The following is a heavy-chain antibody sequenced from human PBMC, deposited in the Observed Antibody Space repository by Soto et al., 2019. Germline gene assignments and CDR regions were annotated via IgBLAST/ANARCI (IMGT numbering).Heavy chain of an antibody. Sequence: GGSLRLSCAASGFTFSSYEMNLFRHSPVKGLEWVSHISSSGNTIYYADSVKGRFTISRDNAKNSLYLQMNSLRAEDTAAYYCARDQYGDYASAFDIWGQGTMVTVSS. CDR1: GFTFSSYE. D-gene: IGHD4-17*01. V-gene: IGHV3-48*03. CDR2: ISSSGNTI. CDR3: ARDQYGDYASAFDI. J-gene: IGHJ3*02.